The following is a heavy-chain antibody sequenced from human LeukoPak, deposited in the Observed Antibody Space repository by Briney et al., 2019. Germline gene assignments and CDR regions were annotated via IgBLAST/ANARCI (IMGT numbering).Heavy chain of an antibody. D-gene: IGHD4-17*01. V-gene: IGHV3-7*03. CDR1: GFTFRNYW. CDR2: IKPDGSDN. J-gene: IGHJ4*02. CDR3: AKGTSVTNLAY. Sequence: GSLRLSCAASGFTFRNYWMSWVRQAPGKGLEWVANIKPDGSDNYYVDSVKSRFTIFRDNAKNSLYLQMDSLRAGDTAVYYCAKGTSVTNLAYWGQGTLVTVSS.